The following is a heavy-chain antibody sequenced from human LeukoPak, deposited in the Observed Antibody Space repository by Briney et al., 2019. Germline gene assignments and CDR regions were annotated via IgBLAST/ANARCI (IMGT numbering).Heavy chain of an antibody. Sequence: ASVKVSCKASGYTFTHYAMHWVRQAPGQRPEWMGWINTANGNTEYSEKFQGRVSFTRDRSASTVYMELSSLTSEDTAVYYCATGSYTGWYAYWGQESLVTVSS. J-gene: IGHJ4*02. CDR2: INTANGNT. CDR1: GYTFTHYA. CDR3: ATGSYTGWYAY. D-gene: IGHD6-19*01. V-gene: IGHV1-3*04.